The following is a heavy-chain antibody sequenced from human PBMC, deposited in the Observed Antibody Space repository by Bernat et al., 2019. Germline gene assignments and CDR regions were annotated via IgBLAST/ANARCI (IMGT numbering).Heavy chain of an antibody. D-gene: IGHD6-19*01. CDR1: GFTFSSYG. J-gene: IGHJ4*02. Sequence: QVQLVESGGGVVQPGRSLRLSCAASGFTFSSYGMHWVRQAPGKGLEWVAVIWYDGSNKYYADSVKGRFTISRDKSKNTLYLQMNSLRAEDTAVYYCGRGPQAGPFDYWGQGTLVTVSS. CDR3: GRGPQAGPFDY. V-gene: IGHV3-33*01. CDR2: IWYDGSNK.